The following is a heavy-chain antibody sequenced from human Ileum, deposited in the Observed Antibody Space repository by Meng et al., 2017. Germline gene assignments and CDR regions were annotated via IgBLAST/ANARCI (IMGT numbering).Heavy chain of an antibody. J-gene: IGHJ4*02. CDR1: GGSFSGYY. D-gene: IGHD2-15*01. CDR3: ARVRCASVSCYGDSYFDY. V-gene: IGHV4-34*01. Sequence: QVQLQQWGAGLLKPSETLSLTCAVYGGSFSGYYWTWIRQPPGKGLEWIGEIHHSGSTNYNPSLKRRVTISVDKSKNQFSLEVTSVTAADTAVYYCARVRCASVSCYGDSYFDYWGQGILVTVSS. CDR2: IHHSGST.